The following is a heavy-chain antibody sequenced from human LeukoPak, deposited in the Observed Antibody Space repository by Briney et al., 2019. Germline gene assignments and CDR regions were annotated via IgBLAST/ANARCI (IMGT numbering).Heavy chain of an antibody. CDR3: ARDGNSGGFGP. J-gene: IGHJ5*02. Sequence: PGGSLRLSCAASGFTFSSYSMNWVRQAPGKGLEWVSPISSSSSYIYYADSVKGRFTISRDNAKNSLYLQMSSLRAEDTAVYYCARDGNSGGFGPWGQGTLVTVSS. CDR2: ISSSSSYI. V-gene: IGHV3-21*01. CDR1: GFTFSSYS. D-gene: IGHD3-10*01.